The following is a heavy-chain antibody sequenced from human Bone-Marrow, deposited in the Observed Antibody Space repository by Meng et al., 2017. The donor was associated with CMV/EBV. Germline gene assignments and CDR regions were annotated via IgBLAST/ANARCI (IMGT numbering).Heavy chain of an antibody. Sequence: QVQLVQAGAEMKKPGASVKVSCKASGYPITDYYIHWVRQAPGQGFQWMGWINPNDDTNYAQKFQGRVTMTRDMSINTIYMELSRLTSEDTAVYYCARSSGWSRFDYWGHGTLVTVSS. CDR3: ARSSGWSRFDY. D-gene: IGHD6-19*01. CDR2: INPNDDT. V-gene: IGHV1-2*02. J-gene: IGHJ4*01. CDR1: GYPITDYY.